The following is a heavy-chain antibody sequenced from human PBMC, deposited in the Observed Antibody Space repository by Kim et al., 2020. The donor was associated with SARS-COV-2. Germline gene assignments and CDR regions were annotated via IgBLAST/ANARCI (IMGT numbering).Heavy chain of an antibody. J-gene: IGHJ6*02. V-gene: IGHV3-11*01. CDR3: ASGVGDYYDSSGYYYRTYYYYGIGV. D-gene: IGHD3-22*01. CDR1: GFTFSDYY. Sequence: GSLRLSCAASGFTFSDYYMSWIRQAPGKGLEWVSYISSSGSTIYYADSVKGRFTISRDNAKNSLYLQMNSLRAEDTAVYYCASGVGDYYDSSGYYYRTYYYYGIGVWGQGTTVTVSS. CDR2: ISSSGSTI.